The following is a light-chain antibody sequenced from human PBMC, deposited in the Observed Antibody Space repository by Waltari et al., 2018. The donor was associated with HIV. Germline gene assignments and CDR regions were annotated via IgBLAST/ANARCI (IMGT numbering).Light chain of an antibody. J-gene: IGLJ3*02. V-gene: IGLV2-14*03. CDR2: DVD. CDR3: ASFTGDDTLL. Sequence: SAVTQSASVSGLPGQSITISCTGGDSDFGLYNFVSWYQQHPGRVPRLILYDVDRRAPVISDRFSGSRSGPTASLNISRLRAEDEADYYCASFTGDDTLLFGGGTKVTVL. CDR1: DSDFGLYNF.